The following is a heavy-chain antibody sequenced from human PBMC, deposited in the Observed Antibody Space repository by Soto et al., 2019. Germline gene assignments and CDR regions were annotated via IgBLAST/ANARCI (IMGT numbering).Heavy chain of an antibody. CDR3: ARAIVLMVYAPGGYGMDV. CDR2: IYYSGST. J-gene: IGHJ6*02. D-gene: IGHD2-8*01. CDR1: GGSISSGDYY. V-gene: IGHV4-30-4*01. Sequence: SETLSLTCTVSGGSISSGDYYWSWIRQPPGKGLEWIGYIYYSGSTYYNPSLKSRVTISVDTSKNQFSLKLSSVTAADTAVYYCARAIVLMVYAPGGYGMDVWGQGTTVTVSS.